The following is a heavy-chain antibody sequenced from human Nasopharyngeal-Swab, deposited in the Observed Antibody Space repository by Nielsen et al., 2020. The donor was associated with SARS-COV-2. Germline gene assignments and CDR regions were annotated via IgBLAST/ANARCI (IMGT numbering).Heavy chain of an antibody. J-gene: IGHJ4*02. CDR3: ARDWSGNFDY. V-gene: IGHV3-30*04. Sequence: VRQAPGKGLEWVAVISYDGSNKYYADSVKGRFTISRDNSKNTLYLQMNSLRAEDTAVYYCARDWSGNFDYWGQGTLVTVSS. CDR2: ISYDGSNK. D-gene: IGHD3-3*01.